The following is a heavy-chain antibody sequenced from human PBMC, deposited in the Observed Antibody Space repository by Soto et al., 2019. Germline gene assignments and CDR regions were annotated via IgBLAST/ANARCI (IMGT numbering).Heavy chain of an antibody. CDR3: AREGVAARQFDY. V-gene: IGHV1-69*04. Sequence: SYKASAATFRSYTITWVRQAPGQGLEWMGRIIPILGIANYAQKFQGRVTITADKSTSTAYMELSSLRSEDTAVSYCAREGVAARQFDYWGQGTLVTVSS. D-gene: IGHD6-6*01. J-gene: IGHJ4*02. CDR2: IIPILGIA. CDR1: AATFRSYT.